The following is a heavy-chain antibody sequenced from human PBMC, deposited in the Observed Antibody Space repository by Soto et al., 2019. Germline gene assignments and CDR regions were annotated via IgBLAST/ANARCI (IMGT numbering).Heavy chain of an antibody. V-gene: IGHV1-3*01. D-gene: IGHD5-18*01. CDR2: LNAGNGNT. CDR3: ARDGNERYGYLYYYYYMDV. J-gene: IGHJ6*03. Sequence: QVRLVQSGAEVKKPGASVKVSCKASGYTFTSYAIHWVRQAPGQRLDWMGWLNAGNGNTKYSQKFQGRVTITRDTSASTAYMELSSLRSEDTAVYYCARDGNERYGYLYYYYYMDVWGKGTTVTVSS. CDR1: GYTFTSYA.